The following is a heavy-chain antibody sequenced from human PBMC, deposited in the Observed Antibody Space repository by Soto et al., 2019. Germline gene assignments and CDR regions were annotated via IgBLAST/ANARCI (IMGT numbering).Heavy chain of an antibody. V-gene: IGHV5-51*01. J-gene: IGHJ4*02. D-gene: IGHD1-26*01. CDR1: GDSFTSYW. CDR3: ARSEWEAKVGGSDY. Sequence: SQRLCYRGSGDSFTSYWGGWVRPMPGKGLEWMGIIYPGDSDTRYSPSFQGQVTISADKSISTAYLQWSSLKASDTAMYYCARSEWEAKVGGSDYWGQGTLVTV. CDR2: IYPGDSDT.